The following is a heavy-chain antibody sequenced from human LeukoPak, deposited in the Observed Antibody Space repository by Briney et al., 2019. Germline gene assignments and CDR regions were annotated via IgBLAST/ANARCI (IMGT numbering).Heavy chain of an antibody. V-gene: IGHV1-69*06. J-gene: IGHJ6*03. CDR1: GGTLSNYA. Sequence: SVKVSCKASGGTLSNYAISWVRQAPGQGLEWMGGIIPIFGTTNYAQKFQGRVTITADKSTTTAYMELSSPRSDDTAVYYCARDRWPVTRIHYYYSMDVWGKGTTVTVSS. D-gene: IGHD4-17*01. CDR2: IIPIFGTT. CDR3: ARDRWPVTRIHYYYSMDV.